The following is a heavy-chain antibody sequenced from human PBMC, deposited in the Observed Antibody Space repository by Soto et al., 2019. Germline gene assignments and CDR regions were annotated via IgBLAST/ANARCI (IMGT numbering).Heavy chain of an antibody. D-gene: IGHD5-18*01. CDR2: INWNGGST. V-gene: IGHV3-20*04. Sequence: PGGSLRLSCAASGFTFDDYGMSWVRQAPGKGLEWVSGINWNGGSTGYADSVKGRFTISRDNAKNSLYLQMNSLRAEDTALYYCAKGRDTTILTSFDSWGRGTLVTVS. CDR3: AKGRDTTILTSFDS. CDR1: GFTFDDYG. J-gene: IGHJ4*02.